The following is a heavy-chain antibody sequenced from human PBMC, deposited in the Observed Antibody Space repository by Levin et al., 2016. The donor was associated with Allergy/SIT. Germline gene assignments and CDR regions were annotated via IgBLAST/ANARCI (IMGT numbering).Heavy chain of an antibody. D-gene: IGHD2/OR15-2a*01. CDR2: IRSNTYGGTT. CDR3: TRGYCNGGNCYEDAFDV. V-gene: IGHV3-49*04. J-gene: IGHJ3*01. CDR1: GFRFSGYA. Sequence: GGSLRLSCRASGFRFSGYAMSWVRQAPGKGLEWIGFIRSNTYGGTTNYAASVRGRFTISRDDSKSTAYVQINSLKTEDTAVYFCTRGYCNGGNCYEDAFDVWGQGTMVTVSS.